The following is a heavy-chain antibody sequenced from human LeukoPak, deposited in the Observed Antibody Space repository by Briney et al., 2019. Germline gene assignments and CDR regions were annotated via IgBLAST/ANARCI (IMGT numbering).Heavy chain of an antibody. CDR1: GFTFSSDG. CDR3: ARGYCGGDCYGD. CDR2: ISTRSIHI. D-gene: IGHD2-21*02. J-gene: IGHJ4*02. V-gene: IGHV3-21*01. Sequence: PGGSLRLSCAASGFTFSSDGLNWVRQAPGKGLEWISYISTRSIHIYYADSVKGRFTVSRDDAKNSLYLQMNGLRVEDTAVYYCARGYCGGDCYGDWGQGTPVTVSP.